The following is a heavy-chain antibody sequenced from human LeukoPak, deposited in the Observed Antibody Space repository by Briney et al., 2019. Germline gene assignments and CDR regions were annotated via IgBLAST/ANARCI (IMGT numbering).Heavy chain of an antibody. CDR3: AYHGKYYYDSSD. D-gene: IGHD3-22*01. V-gene: IGHV1-46*01. CDR2: INPSGGST. Sequence: ASVKVSCKASRDTFTSYYMHWVRQAPGQGLEWMGIINPSGGSTSYAQKFQGRVAMTRDTSTSTVYMELSSLRSEDTAVYYCAYHGKYYYDSSDWGQGTLVTVSS. CDR1: RDTFTSYY. J-gene: IGHJ4*02.